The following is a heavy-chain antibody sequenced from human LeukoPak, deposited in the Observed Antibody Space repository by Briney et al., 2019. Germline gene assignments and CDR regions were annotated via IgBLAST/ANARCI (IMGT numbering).Heavy chain of an antibody. CDR1: GFTFNSYA. Sequence: GGSLRLSCAATGFTFNSYAMSWVRQPPVKGLEWGSGISGSGDNTYYADSVKGRFTISRDNSKNTLYVQVNSLGTEDTAAYYCAKGSYYDSSGSFYFDYWGQGTLVTVSS. D-gene: IGHD3-22*01. J-gene: IGHJ4*02. CDR2: ISGSGDNT. V-gene: IGHV3-23*01. CDR3: AKGSYYDSSGSFYFDY.